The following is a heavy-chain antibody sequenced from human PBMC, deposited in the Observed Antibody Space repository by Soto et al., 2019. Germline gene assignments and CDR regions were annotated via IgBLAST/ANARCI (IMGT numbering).Heavy chain of an antibody. V-gene: IGHV1-2*04. CDR3: ARESGGATATLDYYYFYMDV. D-gene: IGHD5-12*01. J-gene: IGHJ6*03. CDR1: GDSFNDYY. Sequence: QVQLVQSGAEVRKPGASVTVSCRSSGDSFNDYYIHWVLKAPGQGLECIGWINPNRGVTKYAQKVPGWVSMTRDTSIRTVYMQLSRLRSDDTAVYYCARESGGATATLDYYYFYMDVWGTGTTVTVSS. CDR2: INPNRGVT.